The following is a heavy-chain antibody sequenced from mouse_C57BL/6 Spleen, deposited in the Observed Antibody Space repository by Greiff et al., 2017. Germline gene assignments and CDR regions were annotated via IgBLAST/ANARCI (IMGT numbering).Heavy chain of an antibody. CDR1: GYTFTSYW. D-gene: IGHD2-2*01. V-gene: IGHV1-74*01. J-gene: IGHJ4*01. CDR3: APSGGYDGYAMDY. CDR2: IHPSDSDT. Sequence: QVQLQQPGAELVKPGASVKVSCKASGYTFTSYWMHWVKQSPGQGLEWIGRIHPSDSDTNYNQKFKGKATLTVAKSSSTAYMQLSSLTSEDSAVYYCAPSGGYDGYAMDYWGQGTSVTVSS.